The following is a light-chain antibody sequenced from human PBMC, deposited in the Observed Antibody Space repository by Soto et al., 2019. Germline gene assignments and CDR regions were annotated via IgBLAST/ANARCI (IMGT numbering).Light chain of an antibody. V-gene: IGLV4-69*01. Sequence: QPVLTQSPSASASLGASVKLTCTLSSGHSNYAIAWHQQQPEKGPRYLMKLNSDGSHRKGDGIPDRFSGSSSGAERYLTISRLQSEYEADYYCQTWGTGIRVFGTGTKLTVL. CDR2: LNSDGSH. CDR3: QTWGTGIRV. J-gene: IGLJ1*01. CDR1: SGHSNYA.